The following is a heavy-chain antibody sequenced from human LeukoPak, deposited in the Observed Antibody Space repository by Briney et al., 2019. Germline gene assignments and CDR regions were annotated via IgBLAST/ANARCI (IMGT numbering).Heavy chain of an antibody. CDR3: ARVPGRDGYNFFS. D-gene: IGHD5-24*01. CDR2: IIPILGIA. J-gene: IGHJ4*02. CDR1: GGTFSSYT. V-gene: IGHV1-69*02. Sequence: SSVKLSCKASGGTFSSYTISWVRQAPGQGLEWMGRIIPILGIANYAQKFQGRVTITADKSTSTAYMELSSLRSEDTAVYYCARVPGRDGYNFFSWGQGTLVTVSS.